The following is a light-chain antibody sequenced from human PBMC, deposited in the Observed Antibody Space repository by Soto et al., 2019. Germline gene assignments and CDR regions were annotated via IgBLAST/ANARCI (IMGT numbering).Light chain of an antibody. CDR1: QSVSNNY. CDR2: GAS. V-gene: IGKV3-20*01. CDR3: QQYGISPTT. Sequence: EIVLTQSPGTLSLSPGERATLSCRTSQSVSNNYLAWYQQKPGQAPRLLIYGASSRATGIPDRFSGSGSGTDFTLTISRLEPEDSAVYHCQQYGISPTTFGQGTKVDIK. J-gene: IGKJ1*01.